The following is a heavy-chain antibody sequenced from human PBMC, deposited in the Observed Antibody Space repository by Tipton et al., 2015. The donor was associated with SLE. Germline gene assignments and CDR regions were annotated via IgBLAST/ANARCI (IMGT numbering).Heavy chain of an antibody. V-gene: IGHV3-23*03. CDR2: IYSGGST. Sequence: GSLRLSCAASGFTFSSYAMSWVRQAPGKGLEWVSVIYSGGSTYYADSVKGRFTISRDNSKNTLYLQMSSLRAEDTAVYYCAKEGSNYYFDYWGQGTLVTVSS. D-gene: IGHD6-13*01. CDR3: AKEGSNYYFDY. CDR1: GFTFSSYA. J-gene: IGHJ4*02.